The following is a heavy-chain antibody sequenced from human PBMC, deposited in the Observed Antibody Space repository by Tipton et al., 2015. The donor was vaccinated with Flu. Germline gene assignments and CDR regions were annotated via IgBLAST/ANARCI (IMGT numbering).Heavy chain of an antibody. Sequence: LRLSCTVSGDSISSYYWSWIRQPAGKGLEWIGRIYTSGSTNYNASLKSRVTMSVDTSKNQFSLKLSSVTVADTAVYYCARDYLVGDLSFFDNWGQGTLVTVSS. CDR2: IYTSGST. V-gene: IGHV4-4*07. D-gene: IGHD3-16*02. CDR1: GDSISSYY. J-gene: IGHJ4*02. CDR3: ARDYLVGDLSFFDN.